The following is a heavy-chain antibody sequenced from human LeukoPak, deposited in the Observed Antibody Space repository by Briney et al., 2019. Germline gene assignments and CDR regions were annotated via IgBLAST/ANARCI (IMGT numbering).Heavy chain of an antibody. V-gene: IGHV1-8*03. CDR1: GYTFTSYD. CDR3: ASSPFGVVHNWFDP. J-gene: IGHJ5*02. CDR2: MNPNSGNT. Sequence: ASVKVSCKASGYTFTSYDINWVRQATGQGLEWMGWMNPNSGNTGYAQKFQGRVTITRNTSISTAYMELSSLRSEDTAVYYCASSPFGVVHNWFDPWGQGTLVTVSS. D-gene: IGHD3-3*01.